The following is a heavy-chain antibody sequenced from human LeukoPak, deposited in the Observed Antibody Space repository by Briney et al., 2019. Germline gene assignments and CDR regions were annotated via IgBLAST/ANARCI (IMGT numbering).Heavy chain of an antibody. CDR2: IYGGGGT. Sequence: PGGSLRLSCAASGFTVSTNYVSWVRQAPGKGLEWVSVIYGGGGTAYADSVKDRFTISRDNFKNMVYLHMNSLKAEDTAVYYCARDVIYASEIYSYGDCLGQGTLVTVSS. V-gene: IGHV3-66*01. CDR1: GFTVSTNY. CDR3: ARDVIYASEIYSYGDC. J-gene: IGHJ4*02. D-gene: IGHD3-16*01.